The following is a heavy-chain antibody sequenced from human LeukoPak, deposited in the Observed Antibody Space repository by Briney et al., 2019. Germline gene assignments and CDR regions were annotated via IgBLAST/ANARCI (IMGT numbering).Heavy chain of an antibody. V-gene: IGHV3-23*01. CDR3: AKDRKGFVVVPAAIY. Sequence: GGSLRLACAASGFTFSSYAMSWVRQAPGKGLEWVSAISGSGGSTYYADSVKGRFTISRDNSKNTLYLQMNSLRAEDTAVYYCAKDRKGFVVVPAAIYWGQGTLVTVSS. CDR2: ISGSGGST. D-gene: IGHD2-2*01. J-gene: IGHJ4*02. CDR1: GFTFSSYA.